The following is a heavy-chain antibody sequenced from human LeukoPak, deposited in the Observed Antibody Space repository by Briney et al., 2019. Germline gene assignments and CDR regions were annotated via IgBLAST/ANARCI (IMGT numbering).Heavy chain of an antibody. CDR1: GYSFTSYW. Sequence: GEPLKISCKGSGYSFTSYWIGWVRQMPGKGLEWMGIIYPGDSDTRYSPSFQGQVTISADKSISTAYLQWSSLKASDTAMYYCARLHMVRGVITLFDYWGQGTLVTVSS. J-gene: IGHJ4*02. CDR2: IYPGDSDT. V-gene: IGHV5-51*01. D-gene: IGHD3-10*01. CDR3: ARLHMVRGVITLFDY.